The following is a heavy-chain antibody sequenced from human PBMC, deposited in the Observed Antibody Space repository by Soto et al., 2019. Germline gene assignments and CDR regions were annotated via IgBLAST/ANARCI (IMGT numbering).Heavy chain of an antibody. CDR2: IYYSGST. CDR3: ARETYYYDSSGQNFDY. Sequence: QVQLQESGPGLVKPSETLSLTCTVSGGSVSSGSYYWSWIRQPPGKGLEWIGYIYYSGSTNYNPSPKSRVTISVDTSKNQFSLKLSSVTAADTAVYYCARETYYYDSSGQNFDYWGQGTLVTVSS. CDR1: GGSVSSGSYY. J-gene: IGHJ4*02. D-gene: IGHD3-22*01. V-gene: IGHV4-61*01.